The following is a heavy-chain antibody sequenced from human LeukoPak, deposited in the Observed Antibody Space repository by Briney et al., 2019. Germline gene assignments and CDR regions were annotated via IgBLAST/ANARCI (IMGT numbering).Heavy chain of an antibody. CDR2: IWYDGNSK. CDR3: AKDLGEQWASYYFDY. D-gene: IGHD6-19*01. V-gene: IGHV3-33*03. Sequence: PGGSLRLSCAASGFTFNNYGMHWFRQAPGKGLEWVAVIWYDGNSKYYADSVEGRFTVSRDNSKNTLYLQMNSLRAEDTAVYYCAKDLGEQWASYYFDYWGQGTLVTVSS. J-gene: IGHJ4*02. CDR1: GFTFNNYG.